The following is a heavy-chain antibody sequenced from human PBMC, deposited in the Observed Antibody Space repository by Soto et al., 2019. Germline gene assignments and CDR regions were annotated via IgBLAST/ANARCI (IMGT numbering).Heavy chain of an antibody. D-gene: IGHD3-10*01. V-gene: IGHV1-8*01. J-gene: IGHJ5*02. Sequence: RASVKVSCKASGYSFTSYYINWVRQAPGHGPEWMGWMNPNNGNTGYAQKFQGRVTMTRNTSIRTAYMEMSSLRSEDTAVYYCARVYHDSGSYHNRFDPWGQGTLVTVSS. CDR1: GYSFTSYY. CDR2: MNPNNGNT. CDR3: ARVYHDSGSYHNRFDP.